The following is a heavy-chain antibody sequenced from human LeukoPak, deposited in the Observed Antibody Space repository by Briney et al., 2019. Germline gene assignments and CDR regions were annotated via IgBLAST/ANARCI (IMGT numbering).Heavy chain of an antibody. J-gene: IGHJ4*02. CDR1: DGSINGYY. CDR2: IHPSGSA. CDR3: AGGIDAYKVAY. V-gene: IGHV4-4*07. D-gene: IGHD5-24*01. Sequence: SETLSLTCSVSDGSINGYYWNWIRQPPGGGLEWIGCIHPSGSAHYNPSLKNRVTISLDTSSNRFFLNINSVAAADTALYYCAGGIDAYKVAYWGQGTLVTASS.